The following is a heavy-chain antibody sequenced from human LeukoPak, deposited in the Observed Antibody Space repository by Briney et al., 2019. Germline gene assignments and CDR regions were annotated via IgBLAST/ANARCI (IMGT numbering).Heavy chain of an antibody. CDR2: INHSGST. D-gene: IGHD5-24*01. V-gene: IGHV4-34*01. CDR3: ARGRRWLRFDRGLKFDP. Sequence: SETLSLTCAVYGGSFSGYYWSWIRQPPGKGLEGIGEINHSGSTNYNPSLKSRVTISVDTSKNQFSLKLSSVTAADTAVYYCARGRRWLRFDRGLKFDPWGQGTLVTVSS. J-gene: IGHJ5*02. CDR1: GGSFSGYY.